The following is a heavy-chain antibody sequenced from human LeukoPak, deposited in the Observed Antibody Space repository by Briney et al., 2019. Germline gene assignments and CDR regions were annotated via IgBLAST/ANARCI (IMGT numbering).Heavy chain of an antibody. Sequence: SETLSLTYTVSGGSISSSSYYWGWIRQPPGKGLEWIGSIYYSGSTYYNPSLKSRVTISVDTSKNQFSLKLSSVTAADTAVYYCARHSSPLNYFDYWGQGTLVTVSS. CDR3: ARHSSPLNYFDY. J-gene: IGHJ4*02. V-gene: IGHV4-39*01. CDR1: GGSISSSSYY. CDR2: IYYSGST. D-gene: IGHD6-13*01.